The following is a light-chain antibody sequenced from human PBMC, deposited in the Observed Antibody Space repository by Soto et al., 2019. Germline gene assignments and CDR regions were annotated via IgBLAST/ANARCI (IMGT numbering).Light chain of an antibody. V-gene: IGKV1-5*01. CDR3: QQYETFSGT. Sequence: DILMTQSPSTLYESVGDTVTVTCRASQSVSGWLAWYQQKPGEAPKLLIYDASALPRGVPSRFSGSGSGTKFTLTIASLQPDDFATYYCQQYETFSGTFGPGTKVDIK. CDR2: DAS. J-gene: IGKJ1*01. CDR1: QSVSGW.